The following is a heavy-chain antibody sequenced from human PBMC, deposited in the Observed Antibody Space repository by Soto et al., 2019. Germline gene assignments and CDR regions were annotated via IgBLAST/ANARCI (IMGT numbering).Heavy chain of an antibody. Sequence: KTSETLSLTCTVSGGSINNYYWSWIRQPPGKGLEWIGYIYYTGNTNYNPSLKSRVTISVDTSKDQVSLKLRSVTAADTAMYYCARDQGVQGDYYGMDVWGQGTTVTVSS. J-gene: IGHJ6*02. V-gene: IGHV4-59*01. CDR1: GGSINNYY. D-gene: IGHD3-16*01. CDR3: ARDQGVQGDYYGMDV. CDR2: IYYTGNT.